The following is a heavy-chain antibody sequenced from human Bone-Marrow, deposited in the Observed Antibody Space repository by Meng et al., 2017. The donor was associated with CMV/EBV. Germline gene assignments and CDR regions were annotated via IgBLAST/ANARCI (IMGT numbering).Heavy chain of an antibody. CDR1: GYSFTSYW. CDR2: IYPGDSDT. CDR3: AGLDCSSTSCYYFDY. Sequence: GESLKISCKGSGYSFTSYWIGWVRQMPGKGLEWMGIIYPGDSDTRYSPSFQGQVTISADKSISTAYLQWSSLKASDTAMYYCAGLDCSSTSCYYFDYWGQGTLVTVSS. J-gene: IGHJ4*02. V-gene: IGHV5-51*01. D-gene: IGHD2-2*01.